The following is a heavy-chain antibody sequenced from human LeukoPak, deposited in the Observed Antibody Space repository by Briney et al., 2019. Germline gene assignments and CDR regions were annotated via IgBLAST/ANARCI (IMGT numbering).Heavy chain of an antibody. V-gene: IGHV1-46*01. CDR2: INPSGGRT. Sequence: ASVKVSCKPSGYTFTRYYMHWVRQAPGQGLESMGTINPSGGRTSYAQNFQGRVTMTRDTSTSTLYMELSSLRSEDTAVYYCARDLGQTSQFDYWGQGTLSPSPQ. D-gene: IGHD2-2*01. J-gene: IGHJ4*02. CDR1: GYTFTRYY. CDR3: ARDLGQTSQFDY.